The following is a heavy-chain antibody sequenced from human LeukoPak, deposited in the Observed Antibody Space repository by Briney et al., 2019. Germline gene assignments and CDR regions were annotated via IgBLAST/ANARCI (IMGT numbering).Heavy chain of an antibody. CDR2: FIPIFGSA. CDR3: ARAHVVVLGGALGGMDV. CDR1: GGTFISFA. D-gene: IGHD3-10*01. J-gene: IGHJ6*02. Sequence: SVKVSCKASGGTFISFAISWVRQALGQGLEWMEGFIPIFGSAKYAQKFQGRVTITADESTSTAYMELSSLRSDDTAVYYCARAHVVVLGGALGGMDVWGQGTTVTVSS. V-gene: IGHV1-69*13.